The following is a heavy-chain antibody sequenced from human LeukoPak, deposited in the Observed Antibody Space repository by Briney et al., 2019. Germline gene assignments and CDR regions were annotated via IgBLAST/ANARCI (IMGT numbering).Heavy chain of an antibody. CDR2: IYHSGST. D-gene: IGHD6-13*01. V-gene: IGHV4-30-2*01. J-gene: IGHJ2*01. CDR3: AREGYSSSWYPWYFDL. CDR1: GGSISSGGYS. Sequence: PSETLSLTCAVSGGSISSGGYSGSWIRQPPGKGLEWIGYIYHSGSTYYKPSLKSRVTISVDRSKNQFSLKLSSVTAADTAVYYCAREGYSSSWYPWYFDLWGRGTLVTVSS.